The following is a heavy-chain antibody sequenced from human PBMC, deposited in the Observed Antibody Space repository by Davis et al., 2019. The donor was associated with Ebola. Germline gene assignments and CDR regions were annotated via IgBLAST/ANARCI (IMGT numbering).Heavy chain of an antibody. V-gene: IGHV4-59*01. J-gene: IGHJ4*02. CDR2: IYYTGST. CDR1: GGSISSSY. CDR3: ASFRGYSNSFDY. Sequence: MPSETLSLTCTVSGGSISSSYWSWIRQPPGKGLECIGSIYYTGSTNYNPSLKSRVTISLDTSMNQFSLILRSVTAADTAVYFCASFRGYSNSFDYWGQGTLVTVSS. D-gene: IGHD4-11*01.